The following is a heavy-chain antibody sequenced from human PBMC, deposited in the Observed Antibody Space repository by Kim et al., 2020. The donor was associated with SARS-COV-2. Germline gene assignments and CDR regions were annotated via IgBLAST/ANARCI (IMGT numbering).Heavy chain of an antibody. D-gene: IGHD3-10*01. CDR3: ARALGRRGFDL. J-gene: IGHJ5*02. V-gene: IGHV3-30*04. CDR1: GFTFSSYA. Sequence: GGSLRLSCAASGFTFSSYAMHWVRQAPGKGLEWVAVISYDGSNKYYADSVKGRFTISRDNSKNTLYLQMNSLRAEDTAVYYCARALGRRGFDLWGQGTLVTVSS. CDR2: ISYDGSNK.